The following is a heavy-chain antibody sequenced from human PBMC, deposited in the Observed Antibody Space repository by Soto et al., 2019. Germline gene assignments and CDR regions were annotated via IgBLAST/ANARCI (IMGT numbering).Heavy chain of an antibody. V-gene: IGHV1-69*01. CDR2: IIPIFGTA. J-gene: IGHJ4*02. Sequence: QVQLVQSGAEVKKPGSSVKVSCKASGGTFSSYAISWVRQAPGQGLEWMGGIIPIFGTANYAQKFQGRVTDYAGQTTDTAYKGVRSLGSGGQGGDFWGGWGGSYGSGSRAFDYWGQGTLVTVSS. CDR1: GGTFSSYA. D-gene: IGHD3-10*01. CDR3: GGWGGSYGSGSRAFDY.